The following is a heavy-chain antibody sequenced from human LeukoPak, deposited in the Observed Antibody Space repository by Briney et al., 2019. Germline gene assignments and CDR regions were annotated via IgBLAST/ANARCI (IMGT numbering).Heavy chain of an antibody. V-gene: IGHV3-7*03. CDR2: IKHDGSEK. CDR1: GFTFGDYG. D-gene: IGHD3-22*01. Sequence: GGSLRLSCTTSGFTFGDYGMSWFRQAPGKGLEWVASIKHDGSEKYYVDSVKGRFTLSRDNAKNSLYLQMNSLRAEDTAVYYCARDRWSYDPQGGFDCWGQGTLVTVSS. CDR3: ARDRWSYDPQGGFDC. J-gene: IGHJ4*02.